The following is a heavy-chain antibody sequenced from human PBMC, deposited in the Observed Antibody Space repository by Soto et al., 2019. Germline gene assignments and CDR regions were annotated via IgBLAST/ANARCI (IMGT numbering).Heavy chain of an antibody. CDR1: GFTFTSSA. D-gene: IGHD4-17*01. J-gene: IGHJ3*02. CDR3: AAVIAGTVSNAFDI. Sequence: GASVKVSCKASGFTFTSSAVQWVRQARGQRLEWIGWIVVGSGNTNYAQKFQERVTITRDMSTSTAYMELSSLRSEDTAVYYCAAVIAGTVSNAFDIWGQGTMVTVSS. V-gene: IGHV1-58*01. CDR2: IVVGSGNT.